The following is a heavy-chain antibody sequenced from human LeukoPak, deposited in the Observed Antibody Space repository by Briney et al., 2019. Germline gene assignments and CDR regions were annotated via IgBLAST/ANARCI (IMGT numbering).Heavy chain of an antibody. CDR1: GFTVSSNY. CDR3: ARDHSPYGSGSFDY. J-gene: IGHJ4*02. Sequence: PGGSLRLSCAASGFTVSSNYMSWVRQAPGKGLEWVSVIYSGGSTYYADSVKGRFTISRDNSKNTLYLQMNSLRAEDTAVYYCARDHSPYGSGSFDYWGQGTLVTVSS. CDR2: IYSGGST. D-gene: IGHD3-10*01. V-gene: IGHV3-66*01.